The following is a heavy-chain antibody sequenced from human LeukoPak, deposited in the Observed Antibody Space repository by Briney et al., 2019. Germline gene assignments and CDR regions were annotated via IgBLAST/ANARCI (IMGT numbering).Heavy chain of an antibody. D-gene: IGHD1-26*01. J-gene: IGHJ4*02. V-gene: IGHV3-30*04. CDR3: ARDQWELLPEERSFDY. CDR1: GFTFSSYA. Sequence: GRPLRLSCAASGFTFSSYAMHWVRQAPGKGLEWVAVISYDGSNKYYADSVKGRFTISRDNSKNTLYLQMNSLRAEDTAVYYCARDQWELLPEERSFDYWGQGTLVTVSS. CDR2: ISYDGSNK.